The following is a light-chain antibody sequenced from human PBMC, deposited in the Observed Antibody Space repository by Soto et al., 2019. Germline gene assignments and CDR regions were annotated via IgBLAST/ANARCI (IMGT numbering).Light chain of an antibody. CDR2: GVN. CDR3: CSYTTSTTYV. V-gene: IGLV2-14*03. Sequence: QSVLTQPASVSGSPGQSITISCTGTVSDVGGYDSVSWYQQHPGRAPKLIIYGVNNRPSGVSNRFSASMSADTASLTISGLQAEDEANYYCCSYTTSTTYVFGTGTKVTVL. CDR1: VSDVGGYDS. J-gene: IGLJ1*01.